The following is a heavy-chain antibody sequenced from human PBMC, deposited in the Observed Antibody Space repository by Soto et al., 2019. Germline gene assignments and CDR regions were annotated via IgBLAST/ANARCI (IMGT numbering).Heavy chain of an antibody. CDR2: ISSNSSYI. CDR3: ARVKSQSGALDY. Sequence: GGSLRLSCAASGFTFSNYGMNWVRQAPGKGLEWVSSISSNSSYIYYADSVKGRFTISRDNAKNSLYLQMNSLRAEDTAVYYCARVKSQSGALDYWGQGTLVTVSS. CDR1: GFTFSNYG. D-gene: IGHD4-17*01. V-gene: IGHV3-21*04. J-gene: IGHJ4*02.